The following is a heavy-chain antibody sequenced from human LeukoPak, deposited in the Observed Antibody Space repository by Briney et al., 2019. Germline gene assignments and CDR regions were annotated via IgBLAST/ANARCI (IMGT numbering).Heavy chain of an antibody. CDR3: ARDRLVAAAVDY. D-gene: IGHD6-13*01. CDR2: SYTSGST. J-gene: IGHJ4*02. V-gene: IGHV4-4*09. CDR1: GGSISSYY. Sequence: SETLSLTCTVSGGSISSYYWSWIRRPPGKGLEWIGYSYTSGSTNDNPSLESRVTISVDTSKNQFSLKLSSVTAADTAVYYCARDRLVAAAVDYWGQGTLVTVSS.